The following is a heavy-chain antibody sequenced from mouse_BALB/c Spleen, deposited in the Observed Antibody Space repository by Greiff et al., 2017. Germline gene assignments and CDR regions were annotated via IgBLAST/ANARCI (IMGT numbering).Heavy chain of an antibody. Sequence: VQLKESGGGLVKPGGSLKLSCAASGFTFSSYTMSWVRQTPEKRLEWVATISSGGGNTYYPDSVKGRFTISRDNAKNNLYLQMSSLRSEDTALYYCARSATYDGYLAWFAYWGQGTLVTVSA. CDR1: GFTFSSYT. D-gene: IGHD2-3*01. CDR2: ISSGGGNT. V-gene: IGHV5-9*03. J-gene: IGHJ3*01. CDR3: ARSATYDGYLAWFAY.